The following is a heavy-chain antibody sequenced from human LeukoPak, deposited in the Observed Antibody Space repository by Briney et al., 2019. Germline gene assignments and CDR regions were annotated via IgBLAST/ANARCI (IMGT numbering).Heavy chain of an antibody. V-gene: IGHV3-30*18. D-gene: IGHD6-13*01. CDR2: ISYDGSNK. J-gene: IGHJ4*02. CDR1: GFTFSSYG. CDR3: AKQGVAGTFDY. Sequence: GGSLRLSCAASGFTFSSYGMHWVRQAPGKGLEWVAVISYDGSNKYYADSVKGRFIISRDNSKNTLYLQMNSLRAEDTAVYYCAKQGVAGTFDYWGQGTLVTVSP.